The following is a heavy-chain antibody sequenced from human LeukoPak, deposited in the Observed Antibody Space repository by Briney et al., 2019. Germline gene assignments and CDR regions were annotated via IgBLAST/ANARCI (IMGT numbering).Heavy chain of an antibody. CDR2: ISWNSGSI. CDR3: AKDGYSYGSDFDY. D-gene: IGHD5-18*01. Sequence: QPGRSLRLSCAASGFTFDDYAMPWVRQAPGKGLEWVSGISWNSGSIGYADSVKGRFTISRDNAKNSLYLQMNSLRAEDTALYYCAKDGYSYGSDFDYWGQGTLVTVSS. V-gene: IGHV3-9*01. CDR1: GFTFDDYA. J-gene: IGHJ4*02.